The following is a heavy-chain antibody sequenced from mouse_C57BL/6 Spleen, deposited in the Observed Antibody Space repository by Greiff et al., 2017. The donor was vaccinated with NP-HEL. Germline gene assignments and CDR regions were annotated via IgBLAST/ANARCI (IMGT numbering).Heavy chain of an antibody. CDR1: GYAFTNYL. J-gene: IGHJ2*01. Sequence: VQLQQSGAELVRPGTSVKVSCKASGYAFTNYLIEWVKQRPGQGLEWIGVINPGSGGTNYNEKFKGKATLTADKSSSTAYMQLSSLTSEDSAVYFCARRPPLVRGYYFDYWGQGTTLTVSS. CDR3: ARRPPLVRGYYFDY. D-gene: IGHD2-14*01. CDR2: INPGSGGT. V-gene: IGHV1-54*01.